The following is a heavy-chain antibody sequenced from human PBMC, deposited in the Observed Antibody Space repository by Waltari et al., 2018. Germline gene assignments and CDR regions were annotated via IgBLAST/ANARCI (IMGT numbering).Heavy chain of an antibody. V-gene: IGHV3-33*06. CDR2: IWYDGSKK. J-gene: IGHJ2*01. Sequence: QEQLVESGGGVVQPGRSLRLSCAASGFSFNNYGMHWVRQAPGKGLEWVAIIWYDGSKKFYADSVKGRFTISRDNSKNTLYLQLNSLTAEDTAVYYCAKPNCSGGSCYRYWYFDLWGRGTLVTVSS. CDR1: GFSFNNYG. CDR3: AKPNCSGGSCYRYWYFDL. D-gene: IGHD2-15*01.